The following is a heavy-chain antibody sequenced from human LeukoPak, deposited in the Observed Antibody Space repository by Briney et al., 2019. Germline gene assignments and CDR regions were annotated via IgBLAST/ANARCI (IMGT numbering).Heavy chain of an antibody. CDR1: GGSFSGYY. J-gene: IGHJ5*02. Sequence: SETLSLTCAVYGGSFSGYYWSWIRQPPGKGLEWIGEINHSGSTNYNPSLKSRVTISVDTSKNQFSLKLSSVTAADTAVYYCARAPKQWLDLLTFDPWGQGTLVTVSS. D-gene: IGHD6-19*01. CDR2: INHSGST. V-gene: IGHV4-34*01. CDR3: ARAPKQWLDLLTFDP.